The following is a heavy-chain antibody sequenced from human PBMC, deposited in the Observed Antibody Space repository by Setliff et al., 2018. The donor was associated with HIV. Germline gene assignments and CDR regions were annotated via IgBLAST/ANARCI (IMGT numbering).Heavy chain of an antibody. D-gene: IGHD4-17*01. CDR3: ARSPYGDYGLDY. CDR1: GFTFSTYS. Sequence: KPGGSLRLSCEASGFTFSTYSMNWVRQAPGKGLGWVSSISSSSRSKYYADSVKGRFTISRDNAKNSLYLQMNSLTAEDTAVYFCARSPYGDYGLDYWGQGTLVTVSS. J-gene: IGHJ4*02. CDR2: ISSSSRSK. V-gene: IGHV3-21*01.